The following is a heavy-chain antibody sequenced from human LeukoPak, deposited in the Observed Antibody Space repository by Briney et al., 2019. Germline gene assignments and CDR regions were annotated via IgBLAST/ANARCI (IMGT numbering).Heavy chain of an antibody. V-gene: IGHV4-38-2*01. CDR2: IYHSGST. D-gene: IGHD6-19*01. CDR1: GYSISSGYY. Sequence: PSETLSLTCAVSGYSISSGYYWGWIRQPPGKGLEWIGSIYHSGSTYYNPSLKSRVTISVDTSKNQFSLKLSSVTAADTAVYYCARWDSSGCNDYWGQGTLVTVSS. J-gene: IGHJ4*02. CDR3: ARWDSSGCNDY.